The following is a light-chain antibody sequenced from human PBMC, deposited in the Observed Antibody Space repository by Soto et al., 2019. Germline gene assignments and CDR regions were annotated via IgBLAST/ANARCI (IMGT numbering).Light chain of an antibody. V-gene: IGLV2-8*01. J-gene: IGLJ1*01. Sequence: QSALTQPPSASGSPGQSVTISCTGTSSDVGAYNYVSWYQQLPGKAPKLIIYEVSKRPSGVPDRFSGSKSGNTASLTVSWLQAEVEADYYCTSYAGTYSFFYVFGTGTKVTVL. CDR2: EVS. CDR3: TSYAGTYSFFYV. CDR1: SSDVGAYNY.